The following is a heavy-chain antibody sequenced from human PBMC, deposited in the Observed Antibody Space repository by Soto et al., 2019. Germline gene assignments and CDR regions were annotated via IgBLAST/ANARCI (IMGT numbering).Heavy chain of an antibody. Sequence: QVQLQQWGAGLLKPSETLSLTCAVYGGSFSGYYWSWIRQPPGKGLEWIGEINHSGSTNYNPSLKSRVTISVDTSKNQFSLTLSSVTAADTAVYYCARGGGLYDFWSGYQTNWGQGTLVTVSS. V-gene: IGHV4-34*01. CDR1: GGSFSGYY. CDR3: ARGGGLYDFWSGYQTN. J-gene: IGHJ4*02. CDR2: INHSGST. D-gene: IGHD3-3*01.